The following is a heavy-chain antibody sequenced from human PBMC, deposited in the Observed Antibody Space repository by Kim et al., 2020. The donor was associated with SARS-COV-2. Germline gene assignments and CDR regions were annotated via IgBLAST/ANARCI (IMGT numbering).Heavy chain of an antibody. V-gene: IGHV3-9*01. CDR1: GFTFDDYA. Sequence: GGSLRLSCAASGFTFDDYAMHWVRQAPGKGLELVSGISWNSGSIGYADSVKGRFTISRDNAKNSLYLQMNSLRAEDTALYYCAKDMSRYYYYYYGMDVWGQGTTATVSS. CDR2: ISWNSGSI. J-gene: IGHJ6*02. CDR3: AKDMSRYYYYYYGMDV.